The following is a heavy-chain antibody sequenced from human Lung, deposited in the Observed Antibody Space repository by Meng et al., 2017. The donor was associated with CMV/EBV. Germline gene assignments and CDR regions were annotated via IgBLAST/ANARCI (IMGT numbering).Heavy chain of an antibody. CDR2: IYYSGST. Sequence: SXTXSLXCTVSGGSISSYYWSWIRQPPGKGLEWIGYIYYSGSTNYNPSLKSRVTISVDTSKNQFSLKLSSVTAADTAVYYCARASYYDFWSGPGNWFDPWXQGTLVTVSS. V-gene: IGHV4-59*01. CDR3: ARASYYDFWSGPGNWFDP. CDR1: GGSISSYY. D-gene: IGHD3-3*01. J-gene: IGHJ5*02.